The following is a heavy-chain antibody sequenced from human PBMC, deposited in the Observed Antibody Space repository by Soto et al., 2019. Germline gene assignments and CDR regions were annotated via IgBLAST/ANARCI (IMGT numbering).Heavy chain of an antibody. CDR1: GFTFNNNA. CDR3: AKDYFETKGPYFFDY. D-gene: IGHD1-26*01. Sequence: VQLLESGGGLVQPGGPLRLSCEAPGFTFNNNAMNWVRQAPGKGLEWVSAIRNSGGLTYYADSVKGRFTISRDNSKNTLYLHMNSLRAEDTALYYCAKDYFETKGPYFFDYWGQGTLVTVSS. CDR2: IRNSGGLT. V-gene: IGHV3-23*01. J-gene: IGHJ4*02.